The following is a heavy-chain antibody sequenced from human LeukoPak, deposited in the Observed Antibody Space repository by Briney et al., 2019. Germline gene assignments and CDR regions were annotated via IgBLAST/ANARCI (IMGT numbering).Heavy chain of an antibody. Sequence: GGSLRLSCAASGVTFSSYAMSWVRQAPGKGREWVSAISGSGGSTYYADSVKGRFTISRDNSKNTLYLQMNSLRAEDTAVYYCAKAVGSGSYYLRVYYYGMDVWGQGTTVTVSS. CDR3: AKAVGSGSYYLRVYYYGMDV. CDR1: GVTFSSYA. CDR2: ISGSGGST. V-gene: IGHV3-23*01. D-gene: IGHD3-10*01. J-gene: IGHJ6*02.